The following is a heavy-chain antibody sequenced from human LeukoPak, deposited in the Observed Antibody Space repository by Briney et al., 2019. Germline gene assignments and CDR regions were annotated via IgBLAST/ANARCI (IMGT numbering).Heavy chain of an antibody. CDR2: INSDGSST. V-gene: IGHV3-74*01. Sequence: GGSLRLSCAASGFTLSSNWMHWVRQAPGEGLVWVSRINSDGSSTSYADSVKGRFTISRDNAKNTLYLQMNSLRAEDTAVYYCAKFSFIGTGSFDYWGQGTLVTVSS. J-gene: IGHJ4*02. CDR1: GFTLSSNW. D-gene: IGHD1-1*01. CDR3: AKFSFIGTGSFDY.